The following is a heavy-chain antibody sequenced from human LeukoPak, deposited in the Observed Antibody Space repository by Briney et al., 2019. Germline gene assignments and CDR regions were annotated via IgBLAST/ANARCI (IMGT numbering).Heavy chain of an antibody. D-gene: IGHD2-2*02. J-gene: IGHJ4*02. CDR1: GFTFSSYG. V-gene: IGHV3-33*01. Sequence: PGGSLRLSCAASGFTFSSYGMHWVRQAPGKGLGWVAVIWYDGGNKYYADSVKGRLTISRDNSKNTLYLQMTSLRAEDTAVYYCARDRCSSTSCYRGLDYWGQGTLVTVSS. CDR2: IWYDGGNK. CDR3: ARDRCSSTSCYRGLDY.